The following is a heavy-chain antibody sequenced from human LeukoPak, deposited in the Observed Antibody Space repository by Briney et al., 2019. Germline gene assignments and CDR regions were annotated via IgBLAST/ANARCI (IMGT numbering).Heavy chain of an antibody. CDR2: ISYDGSNK. Sequence: DPGGSLRLSCAASGFTFSSYAMHWVRQAPGKGLEWVAVISYDGSNKYYADSVKGRFTISRDNSKNTLYLQMNSLRAEDTAVYYCARDVDYWGQGTLVTVSS. CDR1: GFTFSSYA. V-gene: IGHV3-30-3*01. J-gene: IGHJ4*02. CDR3: ARDVDY.